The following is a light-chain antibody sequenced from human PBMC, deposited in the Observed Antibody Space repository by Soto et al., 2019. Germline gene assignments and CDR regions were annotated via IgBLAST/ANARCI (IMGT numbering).Light chain of an antibody. CDR1: SSDIGAYNY. Sequence: QSALTQPASVSGSPGQSITISCTGTSSDIGAYNYVSWYQQHPGKAPKLMIYAVSNRPSGVSNRFSGSKSGNTASLTISGLQAEDEADYYCSSYTSSTTRVFGGGSKLTV. J-gene: IGLJ2*01. CDR2: AVS. CDR3: SSYTSSTTRV. V-gene: IGLV2-14*01.